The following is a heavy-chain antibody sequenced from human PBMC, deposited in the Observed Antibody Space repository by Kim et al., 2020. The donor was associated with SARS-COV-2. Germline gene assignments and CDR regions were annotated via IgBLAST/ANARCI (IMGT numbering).Heavy chain of an antibody. V-gene: IGHV4-39*02. CDR2: IYYSGST. CDR3: ARDIRGALRGIVVVPAATFDP. Sequence: SETLSLTCTVSGGSISSSSYYWGWIRQPPGKGLEWIGSIYYSGSTYYNPSLKSRVTISVDTSKNQFSLKLSSVTAADTAVYYCARDIRGALRGIVVVPAATFDPWAREPWSPSPQ. CDR1: GGSISSSSYY. D-gene: IGHD2-2*01. J-gene: IGHJ5*02.